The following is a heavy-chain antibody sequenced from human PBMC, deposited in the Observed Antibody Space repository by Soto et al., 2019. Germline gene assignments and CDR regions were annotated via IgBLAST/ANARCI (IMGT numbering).Heavy chain of an antibody. J-gene: IGHJ6*02. V-gene: IGHV3-30-3*01. D-gene: IGHD6-6*01. CDR3: ARERSSQLAYYYYYGMDV. Sequence: GGSLRLSCAASGFTFSSYAMHWVRQAPGKGLEWVAVISYDGSNKYYADSVKGRFTISRDNSKNTLYLQMNSLRAEDTAVYYCARERSSQLAYYYYYGMDVWGQGTTVTVPS. CDR1: GFTFSSYA. CDR2: ISYDGSNK.